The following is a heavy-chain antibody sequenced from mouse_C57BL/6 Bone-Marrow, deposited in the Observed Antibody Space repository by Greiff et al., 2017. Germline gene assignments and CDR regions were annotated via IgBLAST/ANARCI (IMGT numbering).Heavy chain of an antibody. CDR1: GFNINDYY. V-gene: IGHV14-2*01. J-gene: IGHJ4*01. CDR3: ARGDTAQATDYAMDY. CDR2: IDPENGRT. Sequence: EVQLQQSGAELVKPGASVKLSCTASGFNINDYYMHWVKQRTEQGLEWIGRIDPENGRTKYAPKFQGKGTITADTSSNTAYLQLSSLTSEDTAVYYCARGDTAQATDYAMDYWGQGTSVTVSS. D-gene: IGHD3-2*02.